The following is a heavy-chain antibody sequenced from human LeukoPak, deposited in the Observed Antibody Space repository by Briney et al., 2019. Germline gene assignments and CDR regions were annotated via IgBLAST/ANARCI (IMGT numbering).Heavy chain of an antibody. CDR2: IYYGGST. CDR3: ARDGRGTSSSWSFDY. CDR1: GGSISGYY. J-gene: IGHJ4*02. D-gene: IGHD6-13*01. Sequence: SETLSLTCTVSGGSISGYYWSRIRQPPRKGLEWIGNIYYGGSTNYNPSLKSRVTISVDTSKKQFSLKLSSVTAADTAVYFCARDGRGTSSSWSFDYWGQGTLITVSS. V-gene: IGHV4-59*01.